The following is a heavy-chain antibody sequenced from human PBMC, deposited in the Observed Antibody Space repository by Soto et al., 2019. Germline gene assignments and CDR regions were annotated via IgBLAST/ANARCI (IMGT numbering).Heavy chain of an antibody. Sequence: QVQLVQSGAEVKKPGASVKVSCKTSGYTFTSYDINWVRQAPGQCLKWMGWLNPISGNTGYAQRFQGRVTMAMDTSISTVYMELSSLRSEDTAVYYCARVDGYGCWGVSDYWGQGTLVTFSS. J-gene: IGHJ4*02. CDR3: ARVDGYGCWGVSDY. V-gene: IGHV1-8*01. CDR2: LNPISGNT. D-gene: IGHD3-16*01. CDR1: GYTFTSYD.